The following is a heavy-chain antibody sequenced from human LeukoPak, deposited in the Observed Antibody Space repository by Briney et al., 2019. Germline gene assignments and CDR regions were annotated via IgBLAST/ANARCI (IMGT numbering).Heavy chain of an antibody. D-gene: IGHD3-3*01. CDR1: GGSTSSGDYY. CDR3: AREDHYYDFWSGYYLNHWFDP. Sequence: KSSETLSLTCTVSGGSTSSGDYYWSWIRQPPGKGLEWIGYIYYSGSTYYNPSLKSRVTISVDTSKNQFSLKLSSVTAADTAVYYCAREDHYYDFWSGYYLNHWFDPWGQGTLVTVSS. V-gene: IGHV4-30-4*01. CDR2: IYYSGST. J-gene: IGHJ5*02.